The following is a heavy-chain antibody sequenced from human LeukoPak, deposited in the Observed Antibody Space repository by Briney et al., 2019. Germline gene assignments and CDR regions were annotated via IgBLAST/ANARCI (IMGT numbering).Heavy chain of an antibody. V-gene: IGHV4-34*01. Sequence: PSETLSLTCAVYSGSFSSYQWNWIRQPLGKGLEWIGEISHRGTTNYNPSLKSRVTMSVDTSKNQFSLKLSSVTAADTAVYYCARGAESSSWSLDYWGQGTLVTVSS. D-gene: IGHD6-13*01. J-gene: IGHJ4*02. CDR3: ARGAESSSWSLDY. CDR1: SGSFSSYQ. CDR2: ISHRGTT.